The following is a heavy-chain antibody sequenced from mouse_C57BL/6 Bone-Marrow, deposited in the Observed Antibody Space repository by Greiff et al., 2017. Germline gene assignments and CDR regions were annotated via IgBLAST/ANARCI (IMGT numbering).Heavy chain of an antibody. D-gene: IGHD1-3*01. J-gene: IGHJ4*01. CDR1: GYTFTSYW. V-gene: IGHV1-72*01. Sequence: QVHVKQPGAELVKPGASVKLSCKASGYTFTSYWMHWVKQRPGRGLEWIGRIDPNSGGTKYNEKFKSKATLTVDKPSSTAYMQLSSLTSEDSAVYYCARRPIYMRDYAMDYWGQGTSVTVSS. CDR3: ARRPIYMRDYAMDY. CDR2: IDPNSGGT.